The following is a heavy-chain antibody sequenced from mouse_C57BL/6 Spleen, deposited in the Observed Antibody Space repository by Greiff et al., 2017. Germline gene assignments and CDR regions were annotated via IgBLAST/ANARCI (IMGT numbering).Heavy chain of an antibody. V-gene: IGHV1-81*01. D-gene: IGHD4-1*01. CDR2: IYPRSGNT. CDR3: ARRDWDGDYYAMDY. Sequence: VQLKESGAELARPGASVKLSCKASGYTFTSYGLSWVKQRTGQGLEWIGEIYPRSGNTYYNEKFKGKATLTADKSSSTAYMELRSLTSEDSAVYFCARRDWDGDYYAMDYWGQGTSVTVSS. CDR1: GYTFTSYG. J-gene: IGHJ4*01.